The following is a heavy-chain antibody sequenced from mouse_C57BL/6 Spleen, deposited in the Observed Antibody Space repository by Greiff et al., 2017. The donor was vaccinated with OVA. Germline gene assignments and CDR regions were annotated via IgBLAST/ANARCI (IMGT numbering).Heavy chain of an antibody. Sequence: EVQLQQSGPGMVKPSQSLSLTCTVTGYSITSGYDWHWIRHFPGNKLEWMGYISYSGSTNYNPSLKSRISITHDTSKNHFFLKLNSVTTEDTATYYCARWGYDVSFDYWGQGTTLTVSS. CDR3: ARWGYDVSFDY. D-gene: IGHD2-2*01. V-gene: IGHV3-1*01. J-gene: IGHJ2*01. CDR2: ISYSGST. CDR1: GYSITSGYD.